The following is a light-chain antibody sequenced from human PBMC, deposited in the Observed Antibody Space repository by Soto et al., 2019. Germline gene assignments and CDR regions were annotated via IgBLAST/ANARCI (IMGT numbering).Light chain of an antibody. Sequence: DLQMTQSPSTLSASVGDRVTITCRASQSISYWLAWYQQKPGKAPTVLIYKASTLESGVPSRFSGSGSGKEFTLTINSLQPDDFATYYCQQYNSYSITFGGGTKVEIK. CDR3: QQYNSYSIT. V-gene: IGKV1-5*03. J-gene: IGKJ4*01. CDR1: QSISYW. CDR2: KAS.